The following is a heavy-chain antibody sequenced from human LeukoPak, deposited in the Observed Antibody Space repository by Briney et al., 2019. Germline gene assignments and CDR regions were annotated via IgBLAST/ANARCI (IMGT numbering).Heavy chain of an antibody. J-gene: IGHJ6*03. CDR2: ISHSGST. CDR3: ARGYARFNYYYMDV. CDR1: GGSISSSNW. D-gene: IGHD1-1*01. Sequence: PSGTLSLTCAVSGGSISSSNWWSWVRQPPGKGLEWIGEISHSGSTNYNPSLKSRVTISVDTSKNQFPLKLSSVTAADTAVYYCARGYARFNYYYMDVWDKGTTVTVSS. V-gene: IGHV4-4*02.